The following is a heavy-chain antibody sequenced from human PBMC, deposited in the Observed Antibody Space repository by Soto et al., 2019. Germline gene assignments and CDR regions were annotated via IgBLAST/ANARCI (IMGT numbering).Heavy chain of an antibody. J-gene: IGHJ5*02. CDR2: IYYSGST. Sequence: SETLSLTCTVSGGSISSYYWSWIRQPPGKGLEWIGYIYYSGSTNYNPSLKSRVTISVDTSKNQFSLNLSSVTAADTAMYYCARAGVATIYHGNTWFDPWGQGTLVTVS. CDR1: GGSISSYY. V-gene: IGHV4-59*08. CDR3: ARAGVATIYHGNTWFDP. D-gene: IGHD5-12*01.